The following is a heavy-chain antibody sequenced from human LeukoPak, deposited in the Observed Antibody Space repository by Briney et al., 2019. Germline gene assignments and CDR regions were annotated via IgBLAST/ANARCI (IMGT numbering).Heavy chain of an antibody. CDR1: GFNFRVYN. J-gene: IGHJ4*02. V-gene: IGHV3-48*01. Sequence: GGSLRLSXAASGFNFRVYNMNWVRQAPGKGLEWIAYISSDSSDIFYADSVKGRFTISRDNAKNSLYLQMKSLRADDTAIYYCAKGNIFDSWGQGILVTVSS. D-gene: IGHD2/OR15-2a*01. CDR2: ISSDSSDI. CDR3: AKGNIFDS.